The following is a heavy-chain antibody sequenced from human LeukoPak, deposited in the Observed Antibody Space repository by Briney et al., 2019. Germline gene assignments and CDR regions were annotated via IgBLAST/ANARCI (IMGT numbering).Heavy chain of an antibody. CDR2: IYSGGST. CDR1: GFTVSSNY. CDR3: ARWARQYYYDSSGYSLDY. Sequence: GSLRLSCAASGFTVSSNYMSWVRQAPGKGLEWVSVIYSGGSTYYADSVKGRFTISRDNSKNTLYLQMNSLRAEDTAVYYCARWARQYYYDSSGYSLDYWGQGTLVTVSS. V-gene: IGHV3-66*01. J-gene: IGHJ4*02. D-gene: IGHD3-22*01.